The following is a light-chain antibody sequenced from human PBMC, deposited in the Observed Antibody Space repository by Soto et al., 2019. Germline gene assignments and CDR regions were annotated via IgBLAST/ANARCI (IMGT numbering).Light chain of an antibody. Sequence: EIVMTQSPATLSVSPGERATLSCRASQSVSSNLAWYQQKPGQAPRLLIYGASTRATGIPARFSGSGSGTKFTLTISSLLSEDFAVYYFQQYENWPPRYTFGQGTKVEI. CDR2: GAS. V-gene: IGKV3-15*01. CDR3: QQYENWPPRYT. J-gene: IGKJ2*01. CDR1: QSVSSN.